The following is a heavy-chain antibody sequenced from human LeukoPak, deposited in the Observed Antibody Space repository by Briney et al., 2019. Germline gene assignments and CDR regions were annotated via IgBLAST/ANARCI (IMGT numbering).Heavy chain of an antibody. CDR2: ISSSSSYI. CDR3: AGVRRGVVTQPFDS. J-gene: IGHJ4*02. V-gene: IGHV3-21*01. CDR1: GFTFSSYN. D-gene: IGHD4-23*01. Sequence: GGSLRLSCAASGFTFSSYNMNWVRQAPGKGLEWVSSISSSSSYIYYADSVKGRFTISRDNAKNSLYLQMNSLRAEDTAVYYCAGVRRGVVTQPFDSWGQGTLVTVSS.